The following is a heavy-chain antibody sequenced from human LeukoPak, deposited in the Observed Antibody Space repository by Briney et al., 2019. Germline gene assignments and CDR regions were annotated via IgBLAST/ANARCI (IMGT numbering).Heavy chain of an antibody. J-gene: IGHJ4*02. D-gene: IGHD4-23*01. CDR2: ISYEGSNK. CDR3: AKDYDYGGPLDY. V-gene: IGHV3-30*18. CDR1: GFTFSSYG. Sequence: PGGSLRLSCAASGFTFSSYGMHWVRQAPGKGLEWVAVISYEGSNKYYADSVKGRFTISRDNSKNTLYLQMNSLRAEDTAVYYCAKDYDYGGPLDYWGQGNLVTVSS.